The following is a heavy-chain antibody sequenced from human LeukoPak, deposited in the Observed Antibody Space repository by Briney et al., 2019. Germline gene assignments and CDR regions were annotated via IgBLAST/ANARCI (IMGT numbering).Heavy chain of an antibody. CDR3: ARELRWYPGQYWFDP. CDR1: GDSVSSNSAA. V-gene: IGHV6-1*01. Sequence: SQTLSLTCAISGDSVSSNSAAWNWIRQSPSRGLEWLGRTYYRSKWYNDYAVSVKSRITINPDTSKNQFSLQLNSVTAADTAVYYCARELRWYPGQYWFDPWGQGTLVTVSS. J-gene: IGHJ5*02. D-gene: IGHD4-23*01. CDR2: TYYRSKWYN.